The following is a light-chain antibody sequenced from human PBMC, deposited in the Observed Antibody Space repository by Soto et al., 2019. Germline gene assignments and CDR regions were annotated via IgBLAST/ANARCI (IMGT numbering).Light chain of an antibody. CDR1: QSVSSY. CDR2: DAS. Sequence: DIVLTQSPATLSLSPGDRATLSCRASQSVSSYLAWYQQKPGQAPRLLIYDASNRATGIPARFSGSGSGTDFTLTIRRLEPEDFAVYYCQQRSTWMTFGQGTKVEIK. CDR3: QQRSTWMT. J-gene: IGKJ1*01. V-gene: IGKV3-11*01.